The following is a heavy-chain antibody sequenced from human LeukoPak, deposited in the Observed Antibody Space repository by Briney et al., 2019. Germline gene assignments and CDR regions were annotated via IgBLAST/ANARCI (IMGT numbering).Heavy chain of an antibody. CDR2: IYTSGST. Sequence: SETLSLTCTVSGDPISSYYWSRIRQPAGKGLEWIGRIYTSGSTNYNPSLKSRVTMSVDTSKNQFSLKLSSVTAADTAVYHCAREGYEGVPAAMYWFDPWGQGTLVTVSS. CDR3: AREGYEGVPAAMYWFDP. V-gene: IGHV4-4*07. J-gene: IGHJ5*02. D-gene: IGHD2-2*01. CDR1: GDPISSYY.